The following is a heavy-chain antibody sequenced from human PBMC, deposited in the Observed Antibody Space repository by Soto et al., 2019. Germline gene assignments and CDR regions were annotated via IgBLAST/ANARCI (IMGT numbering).Heavy chain of an antibody. Sequence: QVQLQESGPGLVKPSETLSLTCTVSGGSISSYYWSWIRQPPGKGLEWIGHIHYSGRTNLNPSLHSRFTISLDTSKNDYSLRLSSVTAADTAVYYCASSAYDFLTVYVYYGMEVWGQGTTVTVSS. CDR1: GGSISSYY. J-gene: IGHJ6*02. D-gene: IGHD3-9*01. CDR2: IHYSGRT. V-gene: IGHV4-59*01. CDR3: ASSAYDFLTVYVYYGMEV.